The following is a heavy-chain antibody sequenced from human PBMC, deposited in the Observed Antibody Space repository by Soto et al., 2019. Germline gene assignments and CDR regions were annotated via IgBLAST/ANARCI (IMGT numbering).Heavy chain of an antibody. CDR2: IKQDASEK. V-gene: IGHV3-7*05. Sequence: EVQLVESGGGLVQSGGSLRLSCAATGFSISNYWMSWVRQGPGKGPEWVANIKQDASEKYYVDSVKGRFTISRDNAENSLYLQMTSLRAEDTAVYHCARSLSAIPGESWGPGTLVTVSS. D-gene: IGHD2-21*01. J-gene: IGHJ5*02. CDR1: GFSISNYW. CDR3: ARSLSAIPGES.